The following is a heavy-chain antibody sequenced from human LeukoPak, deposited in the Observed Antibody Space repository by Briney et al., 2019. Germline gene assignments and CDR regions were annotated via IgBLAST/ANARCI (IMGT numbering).Heavy chain of an antibody. Sequence: SETLSLTCAVYGGSFSGYYWSWIRQPPGKGLEWIGEINHSGSTNYNPSLKSRVTISVGTSKDQFSLKLSSVTAADTAVYYCARGRGGYCSGGSCYSGYYYYYGMDVWGKGTTVTVSS. D-gene: IGHD2-15*01. J-gene: IGHJ6*04. V-gene: IGHV4-34*01. CDR1: GGSFSGYY. CDR2: INHSGST. CDR3: ARGRGGYCSGGSCYSGYYYYYGMDV.